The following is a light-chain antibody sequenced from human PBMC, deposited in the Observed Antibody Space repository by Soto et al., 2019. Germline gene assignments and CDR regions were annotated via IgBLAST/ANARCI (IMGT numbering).Light chain of an antibody. J-gene: IGLJ2*01. V-gene: IGLV1-44*01. CDR3: AAWDDSLNGPV. Sequence: QAVVTQPPSASGTPGQRVTMSCSGSSSNIGRNTVNWYQQLPGTAPKLLIYSSNQRPSGVPDRFSGSRSGTSASLAISGLQSEDEADYYCAAWDDSLNGPVFGGGTKVTVL. CDR2: SSN. CDR1: SSNIGRNT.